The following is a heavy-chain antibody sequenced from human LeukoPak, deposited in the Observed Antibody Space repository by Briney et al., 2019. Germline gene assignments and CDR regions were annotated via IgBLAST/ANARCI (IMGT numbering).Heavy chain of an antibody. Sequence: GGSLRLSCAASGFIFSDSYMAWIRQAPGKGLEWVSYISYSGNTIYYTDSVKGRSTISRDNAKNSLYLQMNSLRAEDTAIYYCARIGSIVGATTDDAYYFDYWGQGTLVTVSS. CDR3: ARIGSIVGATTDDAYYFDY. CDR2: ISYSGNTI. J-gene: IGHJ4*02. V-gene: IGHV3-11*01. D-gene: IGHD1-26*01. CDR1: GFIFSDSY.